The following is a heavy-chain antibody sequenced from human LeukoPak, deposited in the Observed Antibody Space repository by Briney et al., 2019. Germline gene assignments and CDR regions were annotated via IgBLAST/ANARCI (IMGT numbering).Heavy chain of an antibody. Sequence: PSETLSLTCTVYGGSFSGYYWSWIRQSPEKRLDWIGEINLSGGTNYNPSLKSRVTMSVDTSKNQFSLKLTSVTAADTGVYYCARTLIQVAAYVYWGQGTLVTVSS. D-gene: IGHD6-19*01. J-gene: IGHJ4*02. V-gene: IGHV4-34*01. CDR2: INLSGGT. CDR3: ARTLIQVAAYVY. CDR1: GGSFSGYY.